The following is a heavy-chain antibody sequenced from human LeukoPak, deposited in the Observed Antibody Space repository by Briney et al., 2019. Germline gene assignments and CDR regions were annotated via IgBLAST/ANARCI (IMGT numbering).Heavy chain of an antibody. J-gene: IGHJ4*02. CDR3: AAPVGGVWSFDY. CDR1: GFTFSNYW. V-gene: IGHV3-7*01. Sequence: GGSLRLSCAASGFTFSNYWMTWVRPAPWKGREWVANIKQDESEKYYVDTVKGRITVARDNSKNSMYRQMNSLRAEDTAMYYCAAPVGGVWSFDYWGQGTLVTVSS. D-gene: IGHD2-15*01. CDR2: IKQDESEK.